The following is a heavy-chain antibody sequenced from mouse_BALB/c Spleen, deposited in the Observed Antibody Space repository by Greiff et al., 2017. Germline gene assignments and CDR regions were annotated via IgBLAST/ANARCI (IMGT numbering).Heavy chain of an antibody. V-gene: IGHV14-3*02. D-gene: IGHD3-3*01. CDR3: ARGDVGFAY. Sequence: EVQLQESGAELVKPGASVKLSCTASGFNIKDTYMHWVKQRSEQGLEWIGRIDPANGNTKYDPKFQGKATITADTSSNTAYLQLSSLTSEDTAVYYCARGDVGFAYWGQGTLVTVSA. J-gene: IGHJ3*01. CDR1: GFNIKDTY. CDR2: IDPANGNT.